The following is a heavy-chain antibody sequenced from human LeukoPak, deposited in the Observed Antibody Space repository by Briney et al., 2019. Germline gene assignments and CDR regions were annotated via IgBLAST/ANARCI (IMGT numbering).Heavy chain of an antibody. CDR2: ISSSGSTI. Sequence: GGSLRLSCAASGFTFSDYYMSWIRQAPGKGLEWVSYISSSGSTIYYADSVKGRFTISRDNAKNSLYLQMNSLRAEDTAVYYCASNSDYYDSSGYSRDYWGQGTLVTVSS. CDR1: GFTFSDYY. J-gene: IGHJ4*02. CDR3: ASNSDYYDSSGYSRDY. D-gene: IGHD3-22*01. V-gene: IGHV3-11*04.